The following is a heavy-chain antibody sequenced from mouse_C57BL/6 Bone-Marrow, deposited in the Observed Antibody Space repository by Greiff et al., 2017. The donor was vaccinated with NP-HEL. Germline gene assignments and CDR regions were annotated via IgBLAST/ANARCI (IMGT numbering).Heavy chain of an antibody. Sequence: VQLKESGPGLVKPSQSLSLTCSVTGYSITSGYYWNWIRQFPGNKLEWMGYISYDGSNNYNPSLKNRISITRDTSKNQFFLKLNSVTTEDTATYYCARARDYGSSYGDFDYWGQGTTLTVSS. CDR3: ARARDYGSSYGDFDY. J-gene: IGHJ2*01. CDR1: GYSITSGYY. CDR2: ISYDGSN. V-gene: IGHV3-6*01. D-gene: IGHD1-1*01.